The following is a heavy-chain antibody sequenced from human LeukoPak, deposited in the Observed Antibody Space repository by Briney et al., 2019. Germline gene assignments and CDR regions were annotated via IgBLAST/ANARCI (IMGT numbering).Heavy chain of an antibody. V-gene: IGHV3-23*01. CDR2: ISGSGGST. D-gene: IGHD5-18*01. CDR1: GFTFSSYA. J-gene: IGHJ5*02. CDR3: AKDPKWIQLWLLFDP. Sequence: PGGSLRLSCAASGFTFSSYAMSWVRQAPGKGLEWVSAISGSGGSTYYADSVKGRFTISRDNSKNTLYLQMNSLRAEDTAVYYCAKDPKWIQLWLLFDPWGQGTLVTVSS.